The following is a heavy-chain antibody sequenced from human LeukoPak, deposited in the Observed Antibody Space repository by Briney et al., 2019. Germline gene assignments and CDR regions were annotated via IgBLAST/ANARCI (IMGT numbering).Heavy chain of an antibody. CDR3: ARPEGSYYDFWSGYYDYYYMDV. J-gene: IGHJ6*03. CDR1: GFTFSSYA. CDR2: ISYDGSNK. V-gene: IGHV3-30-3*01. D-gene: IGHD3-3*01. Sequence: GGSLRLSCAASGFTFSSYAMHWVRQAPGKGLEWVAVISYDGSNKYYADSVKGRFTISRDNSKNTLYLQMNSLRAEDTAVYYCARPEGSYYDFWSGYYDYYYMDVWGKGTTVTVSS.